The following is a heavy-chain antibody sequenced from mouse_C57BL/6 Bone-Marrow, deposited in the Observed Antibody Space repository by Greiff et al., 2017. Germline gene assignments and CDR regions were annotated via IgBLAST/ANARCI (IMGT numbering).Heavy chain of an antibody. Sequence: VQLQQSGAELVRPGTSVKVSCKASGYAFTNYLIEWVKQRPGQGLEWIGVINPGSGGTNYNEKFKGKATLTADKSSSTAYLQLSSLTSEDSAVYFCARAGYWYFDVWGTGTTVTVSS. CDR3: ARAGYWYFDV. V-gene: IGHV1-54*01. CDR1: GYAFTNYL. CDR2: INPGSGGT. J-gene: IGHJ1*03.